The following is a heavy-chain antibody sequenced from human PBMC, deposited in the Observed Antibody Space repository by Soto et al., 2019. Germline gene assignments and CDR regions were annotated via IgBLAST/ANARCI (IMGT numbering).Heavy chain of an antibody. CDR3: ARGSIRGDPPAVQPDY. Sequence: GASVKVSCKASGYTFTSYYMHWVRQAPGQRLEWMGRINASNGNTSYAQKFQGRVTMTADKSTSTAYMELSSLRSEDTAVYYCARGSIRGDPPAVQPDYWGQGTLVTVSS. CDR2: INASNGNT. CDR1: GYTFTSYY. D-gene: IGHD2-21*02. V-gene: IGHV1-46*01. J-gene: IGHJ4*02.